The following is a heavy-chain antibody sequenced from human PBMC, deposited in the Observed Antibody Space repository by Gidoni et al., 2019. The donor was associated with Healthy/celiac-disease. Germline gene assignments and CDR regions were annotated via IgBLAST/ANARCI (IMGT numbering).Heavy chain of an antibody. CDR3: ARGGGYCSSPSCSHWGMDV. Sequence: QVQLVQSGAEGKTPGASVRVSCKASAYTFTGYYMHWVRQAPGHGLEGLGVMNPTSGGTNYAQKFQGRVTRTRDTSISTAYMELSRLRSDDTAVYYCARGGGYCSSPSCSHWGMDVWGQGTTVTVSS. V-gene: IGHV1-2*02. CDR1: AYTFTGYY. D-gene: IGHD2-2*01. J-gene: IGHJ6*02. CDR2: MNPTSGGT.